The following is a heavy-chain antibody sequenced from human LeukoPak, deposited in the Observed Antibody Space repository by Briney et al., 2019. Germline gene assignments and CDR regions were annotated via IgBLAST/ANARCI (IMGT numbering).Heavy chain of an antibody. Sequence: GGSLRLSCAASGFTFSSYGMHWVRQAPGKGLESVAIISYDGSYKYFADSVKGRFTISRDNSNNTLFLHMNSLRPEDTAIYYCAKDTWYMWNFGGSIDYWGQGILVTVSS. D-gene: IGHD1-7*01. CDR1: GFTFSSYG. J-gene: IGHJ4*02. V-gene: IGHV3-30*18. CDR3: AKDTWYMWNFGGSIDY. CDR2: ISYDGSYK.